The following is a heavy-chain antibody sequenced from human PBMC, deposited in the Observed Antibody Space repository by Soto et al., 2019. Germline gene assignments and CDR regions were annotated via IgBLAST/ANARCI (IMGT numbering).Heavy chain of an antibody. CDR3: AKVAEGWYSFGIWVREDYPLDAFDI. V-gene: IGHV3-23*01. Sequence: GGSLRLSCAASGFTFSSYAMSWVRQAPGKGLEWVSAISGSGGSTYYADSVKGRFTISRDNSKNTLYLQMNSLRAEDTAVYYCAKVAEGWYSFGIWVREDYPLDAFDIWGQGTMVTVSS. D-gene: IGHD6-19*01. CDR2: ISGSGGST. CDR1: GFTFSSYA. J-gene: IGHJ3*02.